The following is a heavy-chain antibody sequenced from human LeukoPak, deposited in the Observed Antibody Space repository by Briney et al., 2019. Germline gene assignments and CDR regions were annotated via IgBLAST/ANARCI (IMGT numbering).Heavy chain of an antibody. CDR1: GYTFTSYD. V-gene: IGHV1-8*01. Sequence: ASVKVSCKASGYTFTSYDINWVRQATGQGLKWMGWMNPNSGNTGYAQKFQGRVTMTRNTSISTAYMELSSLRSEDTAVYYCARECDSSGYLYYYYYYGMDVWGQGTTVTVSS. CDR3: ARECDSSGYLYYYYYYGMDV. D-gene: IGHD3-22*01. CDR2: MNPNSGNT. J-gene: IGHJ6*02.